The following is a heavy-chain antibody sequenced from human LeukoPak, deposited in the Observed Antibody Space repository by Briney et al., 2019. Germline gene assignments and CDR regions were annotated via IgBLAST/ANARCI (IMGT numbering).Heavy chain of an antibody. CDR1: GGSISSSSYY. CDR3: ARAPLDIVVVPAAMVGWFDP. J-gene: IGHJ5*02. Sequence: SETLSLTCTVSGGSISSSSYYWGSIRQPPGKGLEWIGSIYNSGSTYYNPSHKSRVTISVDTSKNQFSLKLSYVTAADTAVYYCARAPLDIVVVPAAMVGWFDPWGQGTLVTVSS. D-gene: IGHD2-2*03. CDR2: IYNSGST. V-gene: IGHV4-39*07.